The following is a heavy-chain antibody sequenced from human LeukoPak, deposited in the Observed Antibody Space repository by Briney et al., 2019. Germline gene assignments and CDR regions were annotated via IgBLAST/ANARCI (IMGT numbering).Heavy chain of an antibody. V-gene: IGHV4-61*01. Sequence: SETLSLTCTVSGGSISRGRYYWSWIRQPPGKGLEWIGYIYYSGSTNYNPSLKSRVTISVDTSKNQFSLKLSSVAAADTAVYYCARGQYYDFWGGYPYFDYWGQGTLVTVSS. D-gene: IGHD3-3*01. CDR3: ARGQYYDFWGGYPYFDY. CDR1: GGSISRGRYY. J-gene: IGHJ4*02. CDR2: IYYSGST.